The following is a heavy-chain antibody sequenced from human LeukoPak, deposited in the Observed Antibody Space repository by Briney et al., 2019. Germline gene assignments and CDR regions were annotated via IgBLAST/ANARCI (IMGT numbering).Heavy chain of an antibody. Sequence: GGSLRLPCEVSGVIVSSNYLSWVRQPPGKGLEWVSVLYSGGSTFYADSVKGRFIISRDNSKNTVFLQMNSLRAEDTAVYYCARVQGHALPTNALDFWGQGTMVTVS. CDR3: ARVQGHALPTNALDF. CDR2: LYSGGST. D-gene: IGHD5-12*01. V-gene: IGHV3-66*01. J-gene: IGHJ3*01. CDR1: GVIVSSNY.